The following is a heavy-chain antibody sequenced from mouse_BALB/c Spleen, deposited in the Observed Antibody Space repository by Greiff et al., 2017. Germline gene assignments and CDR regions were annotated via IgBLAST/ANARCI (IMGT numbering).Heavy chain of an antibody. CDR3: AGGGSSRFDY. D-gene: IGHD1-1*01. V-gene: IGHV14-3*02. Sequence: VTLKESGAELVKPGASVKLSCTASGFNIKDTYMHWVKQRPEQGLEWIGRIDPANGNTKYDPKFQGKATITADTSSNTAYLQLSSLTSEDTAVYYCAGGGSSRFDYWGQGTTLTVSS. CDR1: GFNIKDTY. CDR2: IDPANGNT. J-gene: IGHJ2*01.